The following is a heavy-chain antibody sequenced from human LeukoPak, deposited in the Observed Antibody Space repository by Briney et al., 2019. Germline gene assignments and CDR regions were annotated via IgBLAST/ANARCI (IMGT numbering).Heavy chain of an antibody. CDR1: GYTFTSCG. CDR2: ISAYNGNT. J-gene: IGHJ4*02. CDR3: ARDPDRDTITSRGDY. D-gene: IGHD5-12*01. Sequence: GASVKVSGKASGYTFTSCGISWVRQAPGQGLEWMGWISAYNGNTNYAQKLQGRVTMTTDTSTSTAYMELRSLRSDDTAVYYCARDPDRDTITSRGDYWGQGTLITVSS. V-gene: IGHV1-18*01.